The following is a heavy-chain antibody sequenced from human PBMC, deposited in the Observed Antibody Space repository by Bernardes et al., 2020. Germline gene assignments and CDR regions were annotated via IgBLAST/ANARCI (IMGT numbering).Heavy chain of an antibody. J-gene: IGHJ4*02. Sequence: GGSLRLSCETSGFSLRSSTMNWVRQAPGKGLEWVSSIGRSGEHIFYAASVQGRFILSRDDATNTLFLQMNRLRVDDTAMYYCASEVTPFGGFDFGGQGTLVTVSS. V-gene: IGHV3-21*01. CDR3: ASEVTPFGGFDF. CDR1: GFSLRSST. CDR2: IGRSGEHI. D-gene: IGHD5-12*01.